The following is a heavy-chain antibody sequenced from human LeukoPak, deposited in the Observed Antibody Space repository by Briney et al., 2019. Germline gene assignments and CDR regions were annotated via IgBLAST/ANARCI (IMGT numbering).Heavy chain of an antibody. D-gene: IGHD3-22*01. V-gene: IGHV3-23*01. J-gene: IGHJ6*02. CDR2: ISGSGGST. CDR1: GFTFSSYA. CDR3: ATTRMYYYDSSGYYHYYYYGMDV. Sequence: GGSLRLSCAASGFTFSSYAMSWVRQAPGKGLEWVSAISGSGGSTYYADSVKGRFTISRDNSKNTLYLQMNSLRAEDTAVYYCATTRMYYYDSSGYYHYYYYGMDVWGQGTTVTVSS.